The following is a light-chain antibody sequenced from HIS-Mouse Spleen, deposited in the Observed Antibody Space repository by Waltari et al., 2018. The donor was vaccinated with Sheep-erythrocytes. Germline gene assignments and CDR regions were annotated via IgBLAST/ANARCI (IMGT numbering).Light chain of an antibody. CDR2: EVS. CDR1: SSDVGGYNY. CDR3: SSYTSSSTLVV. J-gene: IGLJ2*01. Sequence: QSALTQPAYVSGSPGQSITISCTGTSSDVGGYNYVSWYQQHPGKAPKLMIYEVSNRPSGFSNRFSGSKSGNTASLTISGLQAEDEADYYCSSYTSSSTLVVFGGGTKLTVL. V-gene: IGLV2-14*01.